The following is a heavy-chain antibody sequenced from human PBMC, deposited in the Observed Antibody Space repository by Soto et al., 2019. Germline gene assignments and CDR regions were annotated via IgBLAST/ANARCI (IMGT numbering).Heavy chain of an antibody. D-gene: IGHD3-10*01. CDR1: GFTFSSYA. Sequence: TGGSLRLSCAASGFTFSSYAMSWVRQAPGKGLEWVSAISGSGGSTYYADSVKGRFTISRDNSKNTLYLQMNSLRAEDTAVYYCAKVNYYGVYGMDVWGQGTTVTVSS. CDR2: ISGSGGST. CDR3: AKVNYYGVYGMDV. J-gene: IGHJ6*02. V-gene: IGHV3-23*01.